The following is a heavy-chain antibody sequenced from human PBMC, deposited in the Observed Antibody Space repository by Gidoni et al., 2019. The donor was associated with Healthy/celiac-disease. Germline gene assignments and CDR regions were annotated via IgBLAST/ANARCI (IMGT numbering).Heavy chain of an antibody. V-gene: IGHV4-59*01. CDR1: GGSISSSS. D-gene: IGHD5-18*01. Sequence: QVQLQESGPGLVTPSETLSLTCTVSGGSISSSSWSWIRQPPGKGLEWIGYIYSSGSTNYNPSLKSRVTISVDTSKNQFSLKLSSVTAADTAVYYCARSPTGGYSYGYPPEPFDYWGQGTLVTVSS. CDR2: IYSSGST. CDR3: ARSPTGGYSYGYPPEPFDY. J-gene: IGHJ4*02.